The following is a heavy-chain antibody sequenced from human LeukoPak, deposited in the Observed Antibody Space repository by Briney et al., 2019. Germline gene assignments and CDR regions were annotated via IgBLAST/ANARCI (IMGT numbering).Heavy chain of an antibody. CDR2: IYADGTT. V-gene: IGHV3-53*05. D-gene: IGHD3-10*01. CDR1: GFTVSNDY. J-gene: IGHJ4*02. CDR3: ARGITMVRGVIEYYFDY. Sequence: GGPLRLSCAASGFTVSNDYMAWVRQDPGKGLEWVSLIYADGTTFYTDSVKGRFTMSRDNFKNTLYLQMNSLRSEDTAVYYCARGITMVRGVIEYYFDYWGQGTLVTVSS.